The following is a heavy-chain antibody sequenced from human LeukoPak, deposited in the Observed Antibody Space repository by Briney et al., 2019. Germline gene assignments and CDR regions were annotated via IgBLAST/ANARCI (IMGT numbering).Heavy chain of an antibody. V-gene: IGHV4-34*01. Sequence: SETLSLTCAVYGGSFSGYYWSWIRQPPGKGLEWIGEIYHSGSTNYNPSLKSRVTISVDKSKNQFSLKLSSVTAADTAVYYCARRGISMRLGGMDVWGKGTTVTVSS. CDR3: ARRGISMRLGGMDV. J-gene: IGHJ6*04. CDR2: IYHSGST. D-gene: IGHD3-16*01. CDR1: GGSFSGYY.